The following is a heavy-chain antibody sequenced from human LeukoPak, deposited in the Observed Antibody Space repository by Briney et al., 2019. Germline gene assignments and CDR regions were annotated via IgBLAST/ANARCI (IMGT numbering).Heavy chain of an antibody. D-gene: IGHD3-16*02. V-gene: IGHV3-23*01. CDR1: GCTFSSYG. CDR3: AKGASSNLVWGSYRLFDY. Sequence: GGTLRLSCAASGCTFSSYGMSWVRQAPGKGLEWVSAICGSGGSTYYADLVKGRVTISSDNCKNTVYLQMDGLSADGTPVHSCAKGASSNLVWGSYRLFDYWGQGTLVTVS. J-gene: IGHJ4*02. CDR2: ICGSGGST.